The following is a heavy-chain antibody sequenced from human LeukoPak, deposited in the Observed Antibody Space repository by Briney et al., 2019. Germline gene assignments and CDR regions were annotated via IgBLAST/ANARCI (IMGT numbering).Heavy chain of an antibody. V-gene: IGHV1-69*05. D-gene: IGHD5-18*01. CDR3: AREKYSYGYYFDY. Sequence: SVKVSCKASGGTFSSYAISWVRQAPGQGLEWMGWIIPIFGTANYAQKFQGRVTITTDESTSTAYMELSSLRSEDTAVYYCAREKYSYGYYFDYWGQGTLVTVSS. CDR1: GGTFSSYA. CDR2: IIPIFGTA. J-gene: IGHJ4*02.